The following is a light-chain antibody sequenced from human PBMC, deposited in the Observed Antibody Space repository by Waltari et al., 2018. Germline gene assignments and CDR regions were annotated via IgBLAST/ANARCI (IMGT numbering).Light chain of an antibody. V-gene: IGKV1-5*01. CDR2: DAS. J-gene: IGKJ1*01. CDR1: QGISRW. CDR3: QQYNSLWT. Sequence: DIQMTQSPSILSASVGDKFTITCRASQGISRWLAWYQQKAGKAPKLLIYDASSLEGGVPSRFSGSGSGTDFTLTISSLQPDDFATYYCQQYNSLWTFGQGTKVE.